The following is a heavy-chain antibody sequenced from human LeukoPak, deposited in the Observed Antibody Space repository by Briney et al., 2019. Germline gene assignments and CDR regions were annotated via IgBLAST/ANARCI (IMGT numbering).Heavy chain of an antibody. CDR3: ARGGAGYCSSATCRPFYFDY. Sequence: SETLSLTCTVSSGSISSYYWSWIRQPPGKGPEWIGFIYNSGNTNYNPSLKSRVTISVDTSKNQFSLKLSSVTAADTAVYYCARGGAGYCSSATCRPFYFDYLGQGTLVTASS. V-gene: IGHV4-59*01. D-gene: IGHD2-2*01. CDR1: SGSISSYY. CDR2: IYNSGNT. J-gene: IGHJ4*02.